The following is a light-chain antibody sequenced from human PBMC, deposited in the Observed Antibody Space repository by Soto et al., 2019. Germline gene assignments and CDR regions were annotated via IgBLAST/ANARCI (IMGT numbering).Light chain of an antibody. J-gene: IGKJ1*01. V-gene: IGKV3-20*01. Sequence: NVIAQSSAPPSLSPRERATLSCRASQSARSNLAWYQQKPGQAPRLLIYDASNRAAGIPDRFSGSGSGTDFTLTISRLEPEDFAVYYCQQYGSSPKTFGQGTKVDI. CDR3: QQYGSSPKT. CDR2: DAS. CDR1: QSARSN.